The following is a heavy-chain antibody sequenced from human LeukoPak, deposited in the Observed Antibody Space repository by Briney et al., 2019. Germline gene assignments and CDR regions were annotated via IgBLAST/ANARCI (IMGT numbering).Heavy chain of an antibody. D-gene: IGHD1-26*01. CDR3: ARDRATTPYAFDI. J-gene: IGHJ3*02. V-gene: IGHV3-33*01. CDR2: IWYDGSNK. Sequence: GGSLRLSCAASGFTFSSYGMHWVRQAPGKGLEWVAVIWYDGSNKYYADSMKGRFTISRDNSKNTLYLQMNSLRAEDTAVYYCARDRATTPYAFDIWGQGTMVTVSS. CDR1: GFTFSSYG.